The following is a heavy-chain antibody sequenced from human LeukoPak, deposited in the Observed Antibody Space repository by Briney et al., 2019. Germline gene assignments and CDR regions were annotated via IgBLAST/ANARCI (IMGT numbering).Heavy chain of an antibody. CDR2: INHSGST. CDR1: GGSFSGYY. J-gene: IGHJ5*02. D-gene: IGHD2-2*01. CDR3: ACHIVVVPAAPPNNNWFDP. V-gene: IGHV4-34*01. Sequence: SETLSLTCAVYGGSFSGYYWSWIRQPPGKGLEWIGEINHSGSTNYNPSLKSRVTISVDTSKNQFFLKLSSVTAADTAVYYCACHIVVVPAAPPNNNWFDPWGQGTLVTVSS.